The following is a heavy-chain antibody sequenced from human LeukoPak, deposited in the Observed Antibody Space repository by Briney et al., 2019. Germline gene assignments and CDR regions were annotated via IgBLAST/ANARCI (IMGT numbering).Heavy chain of an antibody. D-gene: IGHD2-15*01. CDR3: ASDQYTCSGGTCFANGLDS. CDR1: GFTFRRYN. J-gene: IGHJ5*01. V-gene: IGHV3-21*01. CDR2: ISSTGTYI. Sequence: GESLRLSCAASGFTFRRYNMNWVRQAPGKGLEWVSSISSTGTYIYYRDSLKGRFTISRDNAKNSLYLQMNSLRAEDTAVYYCASDQYTCSGGTCFANGLDSWGQGTLVTVSS.